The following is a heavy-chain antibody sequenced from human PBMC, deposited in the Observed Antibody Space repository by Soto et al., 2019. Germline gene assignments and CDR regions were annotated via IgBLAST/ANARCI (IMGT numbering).Heavy chain of an antibody. Sequence: ASVKVSCKASGYTFTSYGISWVRQAPGQGLEWMGWISAYNGNTNYAQKLQGRVTMTTDTSTSTAYMELRSLRSDDTAVYYCARGWNRQFPSITVTPVLAPPFDYWGQGTLVTVSS. V-gene: IGHV1-18*01. CDR1: GYTFTSYG. J-gene: IGHJ4*02. D-gene: IGHD4-4*01. CDR3: ARGWNRQFPSITVTPVLAPPFDY. CDR2: ISAYNGNT.